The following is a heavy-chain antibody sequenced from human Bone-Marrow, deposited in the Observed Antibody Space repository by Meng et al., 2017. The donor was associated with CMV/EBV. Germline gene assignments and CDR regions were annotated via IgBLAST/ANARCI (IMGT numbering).Heavy chain of an antibody. Sequence: SETLSLTCTVSGGSISSYYWSWIRQPPGKGLEWIGYIYYSGSTNYNPFLKSRVTISVDTSKNQFSLKLSSVTAADTAVYYCARSGSYWDAFDIWGQGTMVTVSS. D-gene: IGHD1-26*01. V-gene: IGHV4-59*01. CDR3: ARSGSYWDAFDI. J-gene: IGHJ3*02. CDR1: GGSISSYY. CDR2: IYYSGST.